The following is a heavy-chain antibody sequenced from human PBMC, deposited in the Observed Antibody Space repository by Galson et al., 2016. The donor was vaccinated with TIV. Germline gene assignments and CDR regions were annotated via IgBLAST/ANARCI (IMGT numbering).Heavy chain of an antibody. Sequence: SVKVSCKASGYIFTTYYIHWVRQAPGQGLEWMGMLNPSGVTTSYAEKFQDRVTMSMDTSTSTFYMELSSLTSEDTAIYYRSREKYSGFGFWGQGTLVTVSS. CDR1: GYIFTTYY. V-gene: IGHV1-46*01. D-gene: IGHD5-12*01. J-gene: IGHJ4*02. CDR2: LNPSGVTT. CDR3: SREKYSGFGF.